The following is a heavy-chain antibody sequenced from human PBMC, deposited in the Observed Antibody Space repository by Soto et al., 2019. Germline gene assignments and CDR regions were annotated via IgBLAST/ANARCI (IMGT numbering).Heavy chain of an antibody. V-gene: IGHV3-64*01. CDR2: ISNNGAHT. CDR3: ARRGYGSRWPNVYMDV. Sequence: EAQLVXSGGGLVQPGGSLRLSCAASGFTFSNYEMHWVRQAPGKGLEYVSGISNNGAHTDYAKSVKGXXTXXXXNSEXXXXXXXXXXXXXXXXXXYCARRGYGSRWPNVYMDVWGKGTTVTVSS. J-gene: IGHJ6*03. D-gene: IGHD6-13*01. CDR1: GFTFSNYE.